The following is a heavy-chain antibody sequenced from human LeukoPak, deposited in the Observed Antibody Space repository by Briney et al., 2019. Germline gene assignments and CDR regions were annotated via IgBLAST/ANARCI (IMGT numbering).Heavy chain of an antibody. D-gene: IGHD3-22*01. V-gene: IGHV4-39*01. J-gene: IGHJ4*02. CDR2: IYYSGST. CDR3: ARAQTYYYDSSGYYPLDY. Sequence: PSETLSLTCTVSGGSISSSSYYWGWIRQPPGKGLEWIGSIYYSGSTYYNPSLKSRVTISVDTSKNQFSLKLSSVTAADTAVYYCARAQTYYYDSSGYYPLDYWGQGTLVTVSS. CDR1: GGSISSSSYY.